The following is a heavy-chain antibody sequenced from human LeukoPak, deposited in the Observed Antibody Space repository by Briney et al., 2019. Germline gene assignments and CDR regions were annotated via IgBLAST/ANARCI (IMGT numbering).Heavy chain of an antibody. V-gene: IGHV4-34*01. CDR1: GGSFSGYY. D-gene: IGHD1-26*01. CDR3: ARDGGTDGIDY. CDR2: INHSGST. Sequence: SETLSLTCAVYGGSFSGYYWSWIRQPPGKGLEWIGEINHSGSTNYNPSLKSRVTMSVDTSKNQFSLKLSSVTAADTAVYYCARDGGTDGIDYWGQGTLVTVSS. J-gene: IGHJ4*02.